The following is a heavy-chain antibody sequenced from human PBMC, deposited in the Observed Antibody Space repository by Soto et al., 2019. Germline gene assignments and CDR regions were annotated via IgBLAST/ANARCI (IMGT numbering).Heavy chain of an antibody. J-gene: IGHJ4*02. CDR2: LSGSGGST. V-gene: IGHV3-23*01. CDR3: EKALPDSSGYNPHFVGY. D-gene: IGHD3-22*01. Sequence: PVGSLRLSVAASGFTFSSYGMSWVRQAPGKGLEWVSALSGSGGSTYYADSVKGRFTISRDNSKNTLYLQMNSLRAEDTAVSDNEKALPDSSGYNPHFVGYWGQGTLVTVSS. CDR1: GFTFSSYG.